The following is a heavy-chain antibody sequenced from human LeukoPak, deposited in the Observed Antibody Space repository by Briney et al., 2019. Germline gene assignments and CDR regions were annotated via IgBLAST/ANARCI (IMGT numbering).Heavy chain of an antibody. V-gene: IGHV3-23*01. CDR2: ISGSGGST. CDR3: AKPPYYYDSSGYYPLDY. Sequence: GESLRLSCAASGISISSYAMSWVRQAPGKGLEWVSAISGSGGSTYYADSVKGRFTISRDNSKNTLYLQMNSLRAEDTAVYYCAKPPYYYDSSGYYPLDYWGQGTLVTVSS. J-gene: IGHJ4*02. D-gene: IGHD3-22*01. CDR1: GISISSYA.